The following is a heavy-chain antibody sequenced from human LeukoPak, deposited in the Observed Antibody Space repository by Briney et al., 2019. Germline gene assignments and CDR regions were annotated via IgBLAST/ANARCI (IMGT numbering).Heavy chain of an antibody. CDR1: GFPFSSYG. CDR2: ISYDGSNK. V-gene: IGHV3-30*18. Sequence: GRSLRLSCAASGFPFSSYGMHWVRQAPGKGLEWVAVISYDGSNKYYADSVKGRFTISRDNSKNMLYLQMNSLRAEDTAVYYCAKSWGIDYWGQGTLVTVSS. D-gene: IGHD7-27*01. J-gene: IGHJ4*02. CDR3: AKSWGIDY.